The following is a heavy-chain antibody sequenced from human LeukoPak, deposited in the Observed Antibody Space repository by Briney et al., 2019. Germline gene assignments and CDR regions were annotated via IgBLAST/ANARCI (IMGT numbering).Heavy chain of an antibody. CDR3: AGHVADGFDY. J-gene: IGHJ4*02. D-gene: IGHD5-12*01. CDR2: IHHSGIT. CDR1: GASSSDYY. Sequence: SETLSLTCAVYGASSSDYYWTWIRQSPGKGLEWLGEIHHSGITNYHPSLKSRLTMSGDPSKNQISLNLTSMTAADTAVYYCAGHVADGFDYWGQGSLVTVSS. V-gene: IGHV4-34*01.